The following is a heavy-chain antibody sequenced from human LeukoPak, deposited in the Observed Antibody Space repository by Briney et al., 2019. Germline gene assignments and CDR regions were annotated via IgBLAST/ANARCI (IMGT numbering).Heavy chain of an antibody. CDR3: ANPYYDSSGLSDDALDI. CDR1: GFTFSSYG. CDR2: ISYDGSNK. J-gene: IGHJ3*02. V-gene: IGHV3-30*18. Sequence: PGGSLRLSCAASGFTFSSYGMHWVRQAPGKGLEWVAVISYDGSNKYYADSVKGRFTISRDNSKNTLYLQMNSLRAEDTAVYYCANPYYDSSGLSDDALDIWGQGTMVTVSS. D-gene: IGHD3-22*01.